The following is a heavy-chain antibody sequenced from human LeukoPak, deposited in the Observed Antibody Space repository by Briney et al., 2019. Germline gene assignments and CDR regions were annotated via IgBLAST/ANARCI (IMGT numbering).Heavy chain of an antibody. CDR3: ARAVEMATILFDY. D-gene: IGHD5-24*01. J-gene: IGHJ4*02. Sequence: SESLSLTCTVSGGSISSYYWSWIRQPPGKGLEWIGYIYYSGSTNYNPSLKSRVTISVDTSKNQFSLKLSSVTAADTAVYYCARAVEMATILFDYWGQGTLVTVSS. V-gene: IGHV4-59*08. CDR2: IYYSGST. CDR1: GGSISSYY.